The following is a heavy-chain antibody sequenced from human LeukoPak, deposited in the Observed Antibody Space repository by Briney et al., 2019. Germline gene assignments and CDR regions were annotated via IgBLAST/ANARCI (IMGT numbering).Heavy chain of an antibody. J-gene: IGHJ4*02. CDR3: ASIDFWSGYAHFDY. Sequence: ASVKVSCKASGYTFTAYYMHWVRQAPGQGLEWMGWINPNSGGTNSPQKFQDRVATTRDTSISTIYMELSGLRSDDTAVYYCASIDFWSGYAHFDYWGQGTLVTVSS. D-gene: IGHD3-3*01. CDR2: INPNSGGT. V-gene: IGHV1-2*02. CDR1: GYTFTAYY.